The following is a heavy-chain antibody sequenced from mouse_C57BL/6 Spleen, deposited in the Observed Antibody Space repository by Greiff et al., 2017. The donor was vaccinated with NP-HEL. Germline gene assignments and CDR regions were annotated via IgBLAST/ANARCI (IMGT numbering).Heavy chain of an antibody. CDR2: IRNKANGYTT. Sequence: EVQLVESGGGLVQPGGSLSLSCAASGFTFTDYYMSWVRQPPGKALEWLGFIRNKANGYTTEYSASVKGRFTISRDNSQSILYLQMNALRAEDSATYYCARGDYGNFYYAMDYWGQGTSVTVSS. V-gene: IGHV7-3*01. CDR3: ARGDYGNFYYAMDY. CDR1: GFTFTDYY. J-gene: IGHJ4*01. D-gene: IGHD2-1*01.